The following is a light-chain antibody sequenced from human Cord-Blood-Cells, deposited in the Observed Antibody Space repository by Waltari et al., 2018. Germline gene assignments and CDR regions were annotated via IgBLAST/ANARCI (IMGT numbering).Light chain of an antibody. CDR3: AAWDDSLSGPVWV. CDR2: RNN. CDR1: SSNIGSNY. J-gene: IGLJ3*02. V-gene: IGLV1-47*01. Sequence: QSVLTQPPSASGTPGQRVTISCSGSSSNIGSNYVYWYQQLPGTAPKPLIYRNNQLPSGVPDRFSGAKSGTSASLAISGLRSEDEADYYCAAWDDSLSGPVWVFGGGTKLTVL.